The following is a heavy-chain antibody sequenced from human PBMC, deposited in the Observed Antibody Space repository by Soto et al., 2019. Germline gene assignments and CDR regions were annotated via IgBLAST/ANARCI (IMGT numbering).Heavy chain of an antibody. Sequence: PGGSLRLSCAASGFTFSSYSMNWVRQAPGKGLEWVSSISSSSSYIYYADSVKGRFTISRDNAKNSLYLQMNSLRAEDTAVYYCARTKSTGYSSGWQDYWGQGTLVTVSS. CDR3: ARTKSTGYSSGWQDY. V-gene: IGHV3-21*01. J-gene: IGHJ4*02. CDR2: ISSSSSYI. CDR1: GFTFSSYS. D-gene: IGHD6-19*01.